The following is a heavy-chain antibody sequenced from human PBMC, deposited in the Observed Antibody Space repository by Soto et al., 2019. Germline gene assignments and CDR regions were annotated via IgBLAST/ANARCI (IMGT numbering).Heavy chain of an antibody. CDR3: ASSPVWSGYYSSVGYFDY. CDR2: INPNSGGT. D-gene: IGHD3-3*01. Sequence: ASVKVSCKASGYTFTGYYMHWVRQAPGQGLEWMGWINPNSGGTNYAQKFQGRVTMTRDTSISTAYMELSRLRSDDTAVYYCASSPVWSGYYSSVGYFDYWGQGTLATVSS. CDR1: GYTFTGYY. V-gene: IGHV1-2*02. J-gene: IGHJ4*02.